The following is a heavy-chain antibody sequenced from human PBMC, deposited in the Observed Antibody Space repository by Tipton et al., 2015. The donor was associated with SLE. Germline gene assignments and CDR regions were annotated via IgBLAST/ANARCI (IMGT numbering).Heavy chain of an antibody. V-gene: IGHV4-39*07. Sequence: TLSLTCTVSGGSISSSSYYWGWIRQPPGKGLEWIGSIYYSGSTYYNPSLKSRVTISVDTSKNQFSLKLSSVTAADTAVYYRARDRDGDPGSLDYWGQGTLVTVSS. CDR3: ARDRDGDPGSLDY. D-gene: IGHD1-1*01. J-gene: IGHJ4*02. CDR1: GGSISSSSYY. CDR2: IYYSGST.